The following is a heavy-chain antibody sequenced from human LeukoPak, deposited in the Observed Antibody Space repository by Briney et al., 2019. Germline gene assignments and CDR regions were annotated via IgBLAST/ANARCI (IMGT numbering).Heavy chain of an antibody. V-gene: IGHV4-38-2*02. CDR2: IYYSGST. D-gene: IGHD6-19*01. CDR3: ARGASSGPYNWFDP. J-gene: IGHJ5*02. CDR1: GYSISSGYY. Sequence: PSETLSLTCTVSGYSISSGYYWGWIRQPPGKGLEWLGSIYYSGSTYYNPSLKSRVTIAVDTSKNQFSLKLSSVTAADTAVYYCARGASSGPYNWFDPWGQGTLVTVSS.